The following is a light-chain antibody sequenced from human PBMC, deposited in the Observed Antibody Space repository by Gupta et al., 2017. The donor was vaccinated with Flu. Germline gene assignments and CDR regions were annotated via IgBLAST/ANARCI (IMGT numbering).Light chain of an antibody. Sequence: QSALTQPAPVSASPGQSITISCTGSSSDIGGYIYVPWYQHHPGQGPKLLLYEVNHRASGVSSRFSASKSGNTASLTISGLQADDEATYYCSAYTGKSTLVLFGGGTKLTVL. CDR2: EVN. CDR1: SSDIGGYIY. CDR3: SAYTGKSTLVL. V-gene: IGLV2-14*01. J-gene: IGLJ2*01.